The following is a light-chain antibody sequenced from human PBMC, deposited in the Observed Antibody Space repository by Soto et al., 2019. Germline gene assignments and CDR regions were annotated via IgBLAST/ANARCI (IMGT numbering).Light chain of an antibody. J-gene: IGKJ5*01. CDR2: GAS. CDR1: QSVSSR. Sequence: IVLTQSPGTLSLSPGERATLSCRASQSVSSRLAWYQQKPGQAPRLLISGASSRATGIPDRFSGSGSATDFTLTISRLEPEDFAVYYCQQYNNWITFGQGTRLEIK. CDR3: QQYNNWIT. V-gene: IGKV3-20*01.